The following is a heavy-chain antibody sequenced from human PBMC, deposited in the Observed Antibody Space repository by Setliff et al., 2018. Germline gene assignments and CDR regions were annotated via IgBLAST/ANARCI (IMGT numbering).Heavy chain of an antibody. CDR1: GYTFNSYG. Sequence: SVKVSCKASGYTFNSYGISWVRQAPGQGLEWMGGIIPIFGTTDYAQKFQGRVTMTTDTPTSTAYMELRSLRSDDTAVYYCARGPPDFVVVPAAAKFDYWGQGTLVTVSS. J-gene: IGHJ4*02. CDR3: ARGPPDFVVVPAAAKFDY. V-gene: IGHV1-18*01. CDR2: IIPIFGTT. D-gene: IGHD2-2*01.